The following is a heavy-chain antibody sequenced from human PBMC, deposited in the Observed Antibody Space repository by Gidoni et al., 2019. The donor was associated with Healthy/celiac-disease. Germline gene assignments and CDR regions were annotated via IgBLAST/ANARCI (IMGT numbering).Heavy chain of an antibody. CDR3: AKDNYYDSSGYHFDY. CDR1: GFTFDDYA. J-gene: IGHJ4*02. D-gene: IGHD3-22*01. CDR2: SSGDGGRT. V-gene: IGHV3-43*02. Sequence: EVQLVESGGGVVQPGGSLRLSCAASGFTFDDYAMHWVRQAPGKGLEWVSLSSGDGGRTYYADSVKGRFTISRDNSKNSLYLQMNSLRTEDTALYYCAKDNYYDSSGYHFDYWGQGTLVTVSS.